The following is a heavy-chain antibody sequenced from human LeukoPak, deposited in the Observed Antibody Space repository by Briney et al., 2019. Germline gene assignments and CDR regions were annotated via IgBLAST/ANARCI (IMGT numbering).Heavy chain of an antibody. V-gene: IGHV3-49*04. CDR3: TREMVAAAGSWSDYYYYGMDV. CDR2: IRSKAYGGTT. D-gene: IGHD6-13*01. Sequence: PGGSLRLSCTASGFTFGDYAMSWVRQAPGKGLEWVGFIRSKAYGGTTEYAASVKGRFTISRDGSKSIAYLQMNSLKTEDTAVYYCTREMVAAAGSWSDYYYYGMDVWGKGTTVTVSS. CDR1: GFTFGDYA. J-gene: IGHJ6*04.